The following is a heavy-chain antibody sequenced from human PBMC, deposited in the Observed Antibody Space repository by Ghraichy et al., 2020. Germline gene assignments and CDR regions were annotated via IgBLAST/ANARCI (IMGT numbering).Heavy chain of an antibody. Sequence: GSLSLTCAVYGGSFSGYYWSWIRQPPGKGLEWIGEINHSGSTNYNPSLKSRVTISVDTSKNQFSLKLSSVTAADTAVYYCARVRVVNAYYYYYYMDVWGKGTTVTVSS. CDR1: GGSFSGYY. CDR3: ARVRVVNAYYYYYYMDV. CDR2: INHSGST. V-gene: IGHV4-34*01. D-gene: IGHD3-3*01. J-gene: IGHJ6*03.